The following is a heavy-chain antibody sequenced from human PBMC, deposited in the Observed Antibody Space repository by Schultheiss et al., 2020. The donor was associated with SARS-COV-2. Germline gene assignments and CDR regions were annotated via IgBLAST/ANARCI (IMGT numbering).Heavy chain of an antibody. CDR3: ARSKQQLGYWYFDL. J-gene: IGHJ2*01. D-gene: IGHD6-13*01. CDR1: GGSLSGYY. CDR2: IYYSGST. V-gene: IGHV4-59*08. Sequence: SETLSLTCAVYGGSLSGYYWSWIRQPPGKGLEWIGYIYYSGSTNYNPSLKSRVTISVDTSKNQFSLKLSSVTAADTAVYYCARSKQQLGYWYFDLWGRGTLVTVSS.